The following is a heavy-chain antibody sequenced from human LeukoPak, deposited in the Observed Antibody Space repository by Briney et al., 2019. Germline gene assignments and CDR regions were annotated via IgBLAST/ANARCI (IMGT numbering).Heavy chain of an antibody. V-gene: IGHV1-46*01. CDR2: INPSGGST. J-gene: IGHJ3*02. CDR3: ARDRDGYNPTDAFDI. D-gene: IGHD5-24*01. CDR1: GYTFTSYG. Sequence: ASVKVSCKASGYTFTSYGISWVRQAPGQGLEWMGIINPSGGSTSYAQKFQGRVTMTRDTSTSTVYMELSSLRSEDTAVYYCARDRDGYNPTDAFDIWGQGTMVTVSS.